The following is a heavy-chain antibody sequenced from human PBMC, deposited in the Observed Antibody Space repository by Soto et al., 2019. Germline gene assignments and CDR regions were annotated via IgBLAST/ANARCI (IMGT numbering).Heavy chain of an antibody. Sequence: SQTLSLTCAVSGGSISSSNWWSWVRQPPGKGLEWIGEIYHSGSTNYNPSLKSRVTISVDKSKNQFSLKLSSVTAADTAVYYCARTYYDFWSGYYPFDYWGPGILVTVSS. J-gene: IGHJ4*02. CDR2: IYHSGST. CDR3: ARTYYDFWSGYYPFDY. CDR1: GGSISSSNW. D-gene: IGHD3-3*01. V-gene: IGHV4-4*02.